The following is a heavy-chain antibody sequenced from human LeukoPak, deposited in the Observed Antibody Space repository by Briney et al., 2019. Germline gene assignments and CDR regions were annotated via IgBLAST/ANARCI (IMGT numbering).Heavy chain of an antibody. V-gene: IGHV1-24*01. CDR1: GRTLSEVS. CDR3: STVNNDREGYPLFWFDP. J-gene: IGHJ5*02. D-gene: IGHD3-22*01. Sequence: ASVKVSCKVSGRTLSEVSLHWVRQSREKGLEWMGGFDRQERKIWYAQNFQGRVTMTEDTSTDTAFMELNSLRSEDAAVYYCSTVNNDREGYPLFWFDPWGRGTQVTVSS. CDR2: FDRQERKI.